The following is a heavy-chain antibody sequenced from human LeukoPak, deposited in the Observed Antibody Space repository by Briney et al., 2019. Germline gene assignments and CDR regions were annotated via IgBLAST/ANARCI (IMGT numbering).Heavy chain of an antibody. J-gene: IGHJ4*02. CDR1: GFTFSSYS. D-gene: IGHD3-3*01. CDR2: ISSSSYI. CDR3: ASTYDFWSGTDY. V-gene: IGHV3-21*01. Sequence: GGSLRLSCAASGFTFSSYSMNWVRQAPGKGLEWVSSISSSSYIYYADSVKGRFTISRDNAKNSLYLQMNSLRAEDTAVYYCASTYDFWSGTDYWGQGTLVTVSS.